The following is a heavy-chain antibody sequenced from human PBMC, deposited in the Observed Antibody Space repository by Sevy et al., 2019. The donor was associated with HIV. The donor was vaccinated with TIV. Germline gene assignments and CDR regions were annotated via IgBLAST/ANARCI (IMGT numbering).Heavy chain of an antibody. CDR1: GFIFSNYP. J-gene: IGHJ4*02. CDR3: AKDWGTTAISDY. V-gene: IGHV3-23*01. CDR2: ISATGSST. Sequence: GGSLRLSCAASGFIFSNYPMSWVRHSPGKGLEWVSAISATGSSTFYSDSVKGRFTTSRDNSKNTLYLQMNSLRADDTAVYYCAKDWGTTAISDYWGQGTLVTVSS. D-gene: IGHD3-16*01.